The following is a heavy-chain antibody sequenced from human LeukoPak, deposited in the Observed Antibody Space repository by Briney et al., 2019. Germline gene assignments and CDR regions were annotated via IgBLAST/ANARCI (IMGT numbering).Heavy chain of an antibody. CDR2: IYYGGST. CDR1: GGSISSHY. J-gene: IGHJ3*02. Sequence: PSETLSLTCTVSGGSISSHYWSWIRQPPGKGLEWIGYIYYGGSTNYNPSLKSRVTISVDTSKNQFSLKLSSVTAADTAVYYCAGAVRHDAFDIWGQGTMVTVSS. CDR3: AGAVRHDAFDI. V-gene: IGHV4-59*11.